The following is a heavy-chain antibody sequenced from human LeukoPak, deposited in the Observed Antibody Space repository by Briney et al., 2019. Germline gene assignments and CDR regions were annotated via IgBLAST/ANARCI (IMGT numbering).Heavy chain of an antibody. D-gene: IGHD5-24*01. CDR3: ARDRTGRDGYNWGPGTTFDI. J-gene: IGHJ3*02. Sequence: SETLSLTCTVSGGSISSGGYYWSWIRQPPGKGLEWIGYIYHSGSTYYNPSLKSRVTISVDRSKNQFSLKLSSVTAADTAVYYCARDRTGRDGYNWGPGTTFDIWGQGTMVTVSS. V-gene: IGHV4-30-2*01. CDR1: GGSISSGGYY. CDR2: IYHSGST.